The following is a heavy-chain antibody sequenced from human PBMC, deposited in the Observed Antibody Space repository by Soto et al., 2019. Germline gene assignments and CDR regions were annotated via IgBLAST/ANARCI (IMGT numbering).Heavy chain of an antibody. Sequence: SSETLYLTCTVSGGCISSYYWSWIRQPPGKGLEWIGYIYHNGNTNYNPSLKSRVTISVDTSKNHFSLNLRSVTAADTAVYYCARNNWNDVFWFDPWGQGILVTVSS. J-gene: IGHJ5*02. CDR1: GGCISSYY. V-gene: IGHV4-59*01. CDR3: ARNNWNDVFWFDP. CDR2: IYHNGNT. D-gene: IGHD1-20*01.